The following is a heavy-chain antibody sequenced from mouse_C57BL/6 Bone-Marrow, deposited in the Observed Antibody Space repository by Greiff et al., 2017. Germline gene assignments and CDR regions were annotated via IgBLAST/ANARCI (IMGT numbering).Heavy chain of an antibody. CDR1: GYTFTSYW. Sequence: QVQLQQPGAELVRPGSSVKLSCKASGYTFTSYWMPWVKQRPIQGLEWIGNIDPSDSETHYNQKFKDKATLTVDKSSSTAYMQLSSLTSEDSAVYYCARLGYDAWFAYWGQGTLVTVSA. CDR3: ARLGYDAWFAY. V-gene: IGHV1-52*01. CDR2: IDPSDSET. J-gene: IGHJ3*01. D-gene: IGHD2-2*01.